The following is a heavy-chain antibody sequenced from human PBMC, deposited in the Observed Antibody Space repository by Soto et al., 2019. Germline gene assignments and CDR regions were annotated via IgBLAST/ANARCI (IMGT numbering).Heavy chain of an antibody. D-gene: IGHD2-15*01. Sequence: QVQLVESGGGVVQTGRSLRLSCAASGFTFSSYGMHWVRQAPGKGLEWVAVISYDGSNKYYADSVKGRFTISRDNSKNTLYLQMNSLRAEDTAVYYCAKDRDIVVVVAAFDYWGQGTLVTVSS. CDR3: AKDRDIVVVVAAFDY. J-gene: IGHJ4*02. CDR2: ISYDGSNK. CDR1: GFTFSSYG. V-gene: IGHV3-30*18.